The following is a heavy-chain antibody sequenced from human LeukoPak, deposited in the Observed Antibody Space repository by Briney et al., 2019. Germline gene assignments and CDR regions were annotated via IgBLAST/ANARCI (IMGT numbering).Heavy chain of an antibody. V-gene: IGHV3-7*01. CDR3: ARALLSSWYYYYYMDV. CDR2: IKQDGSEK. Sequence: TGGSLRLSCAASGFTFSSYWMSWVRQAPGKGLEWVANIKQDGSEKYYVDSVKGRFTISRDNAKNSLYLQMNSLRAEDTAVYCCARALLSSWYYYYYMDVWDKGTTVTVPS. J-gene: IGHJ6*03. D-gene: IGHD6-13*01. CDR1: GFTFSSYW.